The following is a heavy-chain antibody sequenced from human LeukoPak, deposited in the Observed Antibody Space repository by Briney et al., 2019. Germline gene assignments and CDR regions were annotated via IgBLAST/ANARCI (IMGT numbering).Heavy chain of an antibody. D-gene: IGHD3-22*01. Sequence: ASVNVSRKVSGYTLPELSMHWVRQAPGKGREWMGGFDPEDGETIYAQKLQGRVTIAEDTSTDTAYMELSSLRSEDTAVYYDATDRYLGDSSGIDYWGQGTLVTVSS. CDR3: ATDRYLGDSSGIDY. CDR2: FDPEDGET. J-gene: IGHJ4*02. V-gene: IGHV1-24*01. CDR1: GYTLPELS.